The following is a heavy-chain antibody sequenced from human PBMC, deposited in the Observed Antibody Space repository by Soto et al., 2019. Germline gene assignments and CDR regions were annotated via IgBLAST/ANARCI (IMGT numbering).Heavy chain of an antibody. CDR2: INYSGST. CDR3: ARHVNRGAIFDY. V-gene: IGHV4-59*08. D-gene: IGHD3-3*01. J-gene: IGHJ4*02. CDR1: GGSISSYY. Sequence: QVQLQESGPGLVKPSETLSLTCTVSGGSISSYYWSWIRQPPGKGLEWIGYINYSGSTTYNPSLRSRVTISVATSKNQLSLKLSSVTAADTAVYYCARHVNRGAIFDYWGQGTLVTVSS.